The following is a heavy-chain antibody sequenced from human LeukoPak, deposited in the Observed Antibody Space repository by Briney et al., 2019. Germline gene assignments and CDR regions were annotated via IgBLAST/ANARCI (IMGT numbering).Heavy chain of an antibody. J-gene: IGHJ4*02. CDR2: ISSSGSNI. D-gene: IGHD6-13*01. V-gene: IGHV3-48*03. Sequence: GGSLRLSCEASGFTFSNYEMNWVRQAPGKGLEWVSYISSSGSNIYYSDSVKGRFTISRDNAKNSLYLQMNSLRAEDTAVYYCARDSGSSWPIDYWGQGTLVTVSS. CDR1: GFTFSNYE. CDR3: ARDSGSSWPIDY.